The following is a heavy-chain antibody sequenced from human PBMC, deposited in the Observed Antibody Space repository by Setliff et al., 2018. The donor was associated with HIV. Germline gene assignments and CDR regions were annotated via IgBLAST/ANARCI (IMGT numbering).Heavy chain of an antibody. V-gene: IGHV4-39*01. CDR3: ARRVVGAIYYFDY. CDR2: IYYSGST. Sequence: SETLSLTFPVSGGSISSISYYWGWIRQPPGKGLEWIGSIYYSGSTYYNPSLKSRVTISVDTSKNQFSLKLSSVTAADTAVYYCARRVVGAIYYFDYWGQGTLVTVSS. J-gene: IGHJ4*02. D-gene: IGHD1-26*01. CDR1: GGSISSISYY.